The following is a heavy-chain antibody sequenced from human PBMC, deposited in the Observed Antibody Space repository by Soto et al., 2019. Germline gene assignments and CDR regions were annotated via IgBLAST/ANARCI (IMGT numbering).Heavy chain of an antibody. J-gene: IGHJ6*02. CDR3: ASSNIVAAPYGMDV. V-gene: IGHV1-3*01. D-gene: IGHD6-13*01. Sequence: QVQLVQSGAEVKKPGASVKASCKASGYTFTRYAMHWVRQAPGQRLEWMGWINAGNGNTKYSQKFQGRVTITRDTSASTAYMELSSLRSEDTAVYYCASSNIVAAPYGMDVWGQGTTVTVSS. CDR1: GYTFTRYA. CDR2: INAGNGNT.